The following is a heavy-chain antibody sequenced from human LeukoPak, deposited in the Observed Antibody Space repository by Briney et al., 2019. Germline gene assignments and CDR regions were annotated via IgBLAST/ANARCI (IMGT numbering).Heavy chain of an antibody. D-gene: IGHD3-9*01. Sequence: GGSLRLSCAASGFTFSSLAMTWVRQAPGKGLEWVSTISASGGSTYYADSVKGRFTISRDNSKNTLYLQMNSLRAEDTAVYYCAKDRGSRYFDWARDYWGQGTLVTVSS. CDR1: GFTFSSLA. CDR3: AKDRGSRYFDWARDY. V-gene: IGHV3-23*01. CDR2: ISASGGST. J-gene: IGHJ4*02.